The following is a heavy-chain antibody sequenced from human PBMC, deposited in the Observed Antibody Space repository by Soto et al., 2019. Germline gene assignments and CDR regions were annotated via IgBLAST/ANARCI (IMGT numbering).Heavy chain of an antibody. V-gene: IGHV4-31*03. CDR3: ARLLLDYDFWGGPETWFDP. D-gene: IGHD3-3*01. Sequence: SETLSLTCTVSGGSISSGGYYWSWIRRHPGKGLEWIGYIYYSGSTYYNPPLKSRVTISVDTSKNQFSLKLSSVTAADTAVYYCARLLLDYDFWGGPETWFDPWGQGTLVTVSS. CDR1: GGSISSGGYY. CDR2: IYYSGST. J-gene: IGHJ5*02.